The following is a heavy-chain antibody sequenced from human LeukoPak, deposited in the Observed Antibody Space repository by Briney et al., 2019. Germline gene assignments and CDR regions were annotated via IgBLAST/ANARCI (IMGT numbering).Heavy chain of an antibody. CDR1: GGSISSYF. V-gene: IGHV4-59*01. J-gene: IGHJ3*02. CDR3: ARVRLGTDAFDI. D-gene: IGHD3-10*01. CDR2: IYYSGST. Sequence: KASETLSLTCTVSGGSISSYFWTWIRQPPGKGLEWIGYIYYSGSTNYNPSLKSRVTISVDTSKNQFSLKLSSVTAADTAVYYCARVRLGTDAFDIWGQGTMVTVSS.